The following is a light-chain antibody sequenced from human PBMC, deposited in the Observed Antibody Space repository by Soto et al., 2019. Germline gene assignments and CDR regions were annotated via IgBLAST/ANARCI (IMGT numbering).Light chain of an antibody. J-gene: IGKJ1*01. Sequence: DIQMTQSPSTLPASVGDRVTITCRASQTISSWLAWYQQKPGKAPKLLIYKASTLKSGVPSRVSGSGSGTEVTLTISSLQPDDFATYDCQHYNSYSEALGQGTKVDIK. CDR2: KAS. CDR1: QTISSW. V-gene: IGKV1-5*03. CDR3: QHYNSYSEA.